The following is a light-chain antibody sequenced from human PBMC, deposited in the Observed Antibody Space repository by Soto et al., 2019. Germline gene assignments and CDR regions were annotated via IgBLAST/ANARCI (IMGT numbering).Light chain of an antibody. J-gene: IGKJ4*01. Sequence: EIVMTQSPATLSVSPGERATLSCRASQSISTNLVWYQQKRGQAPRLLIYGASTRATGIPARFSGSGSGTEFTLTISSLQSEDFAVYSCQQYNRSPLTFGGGTKVEIK. CDR1: QSISTN. CDR2: GAS. V-gene: IGKV3D-15*01. CDR3: QQYNRSPLT.